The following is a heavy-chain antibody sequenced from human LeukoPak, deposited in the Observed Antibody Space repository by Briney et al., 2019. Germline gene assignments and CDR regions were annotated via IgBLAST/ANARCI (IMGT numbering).Heavy chain of an antibody. D-gene: IGHD6-6*01. CDR2: ISGSGGTT. Sequence: GGSLRLSCVASGFTFSNYAMSWVRQAPGEGLEWVSGISGSGGTTYYADSAKGRFTITRDNSKNTLYLRRSSLRVEDTAVYYCARDRATYSSSSRNWFDPWGQGTLVTVSS. CDR1: GFTFSNYA. J-gene: IGHJ5*02. CDR3: ARDRATYSSSSRNWFDP. V-gene: IGHV3-23*01.